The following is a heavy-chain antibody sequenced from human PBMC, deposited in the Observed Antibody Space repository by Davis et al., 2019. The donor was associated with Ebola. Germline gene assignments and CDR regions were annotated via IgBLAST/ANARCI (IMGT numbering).Heavy chain of an antibody. CDR2: IGSAGDP. D-gene: IGHD1-26*01. CDR3: ATSSRGELLPYYYYGMDV. J-gene: IGHJ6*04. CDR1: GFTFTNYD. Sequence: GGSLRLSCAASGFTFTNYDMHWVRQATGKGLEWVSGIGSAGDPWYPGSVKGRFTISRENAKNFLHLEMNVLRVGDTAVYYCATSSRGELLPYYYYGMDVWGKGTTVTVSS. V-gene: IGHV3-13*05.